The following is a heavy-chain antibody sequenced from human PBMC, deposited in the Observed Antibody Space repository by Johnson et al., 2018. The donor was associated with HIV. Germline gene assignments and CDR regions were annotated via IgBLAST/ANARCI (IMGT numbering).Heavy chain of an antibody. D-gene: IGHD3-22*01. CDR2: ISSDGSNK. J-gene: IGHJ3*02. V-gene: IGHV3-30*18. CDR1: GFTFSNYD. CDR3: AKANYYVHAFDI. Sequence: QVQLVESGGGVVQPGRSLRLSCAASGFTFSNYDIHWVRQPPGQGLEWVAVISSDGSNKYSFDSVKGRFTISRDNSKNTLYLQMNSLRVEDTAVYYCAKANYYVHAFDIWGPGTMVTVSS.